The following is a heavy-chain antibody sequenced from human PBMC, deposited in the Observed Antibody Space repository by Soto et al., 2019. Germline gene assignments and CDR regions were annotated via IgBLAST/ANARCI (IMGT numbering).Heavy chain of an antibody. CDR1: GFRFSDYS. Sequence: GGSLRLSCAASGFRFSDYSMNWVRQAPGRGLEWVSYISSSSFTIHYADSVEGRFTISRDNSKNTLYLQMDSLRAEDTAIYYCAKDRPDYDFWSGYEGFYFDYWGQGTLVTVSS. CDR2: ISSSSFTI. D-gene: IGHD3-3*01. J-gene: IGHJ4*02. CDR3: AKDRPDYDFWSGYEGFYFDY. V-gene: IGHV3-48*01.